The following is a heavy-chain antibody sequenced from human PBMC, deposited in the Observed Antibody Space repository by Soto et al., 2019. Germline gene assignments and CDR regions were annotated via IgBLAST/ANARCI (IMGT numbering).Heavy chain of an antibody. D-gene: IGHD2-2*01. J-gene: IGHJ3*01. CDR1: GGTFSTYT. V-gene: IGHV1-69*02. CDR2: IIPMLTVR. CDR3: SIGSWSAETFDV. Sequence: QVHLVQSGAEVKKPGSSVKVSCKAAGGTFSTYTLMWVRQAPGQGLEWMGRIIPMLTVRNSAQKFQGRVTLTADKSTSTAFMELTSLRSDDTAVYYCSIGSWSAETFDVWGQGTMVTVSS.